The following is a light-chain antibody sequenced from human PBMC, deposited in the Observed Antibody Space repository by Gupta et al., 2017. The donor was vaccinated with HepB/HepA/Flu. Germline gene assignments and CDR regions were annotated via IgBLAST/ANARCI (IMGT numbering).Light chain of an antibody. CDR3: GTWESDRRAV. V-gene: IGLV1-51*01. Sequence: QSVLTQPPSVSAAPGQKVTISCSGNSSNIGINFVSWYQQLPGTAPKLLIYDNNKRPAGIPARFSGSKSGTSATLGITGLQTGDEADYYCGTWESDRRAVFGGGTKLTVL. J-gene: IGLJ2*01. CDR1: SSNIGINF. CDR2: DNN.